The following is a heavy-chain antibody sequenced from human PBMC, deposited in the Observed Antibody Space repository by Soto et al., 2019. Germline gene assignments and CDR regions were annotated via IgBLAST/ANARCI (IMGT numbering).Heavy chain of an antibody. J-gene: IGHJ4*02. Sequence: EVQLLESGGGLVQPGGSLRLSCAASGFTFSDYAMNWVRQAPGKGLDWVSAISSSDDHTFYADSVKGRFTISRDNSKNTLYLQVNSQRAEDTAVYYCANLLRPRLQFLDFRGQGTLVTVSS. CDR3: ANLLRPRLQFLDF. CDR1: GFTFSDYA. CDR2: ISSSDDHT. V-gene: IGHV3-23*01. D-gene: IGHD4-4*01.